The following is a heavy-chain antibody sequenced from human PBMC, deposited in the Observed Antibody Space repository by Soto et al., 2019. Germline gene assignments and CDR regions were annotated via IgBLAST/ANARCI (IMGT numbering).Heavy chain of an antibody. CDR1: GGSISSGDYY. J-gene: IGHJ5*02. D-gene: IGHD6-13*01. V-gene: IGHV4-30-4*01. Sequence: TSETLSLTCTVSGGSISSGDYYWGWIRQPPGKGLEWTGHIYYSGSTYYNPSLKSRVTISVDTSKNQFSLKLSSVTAADTAVYYCARAPYSSSWRWFDPWGQGTLVTVS. CDR3: ARAPYSSSWRWFDP. CDR2: IYYSGST.